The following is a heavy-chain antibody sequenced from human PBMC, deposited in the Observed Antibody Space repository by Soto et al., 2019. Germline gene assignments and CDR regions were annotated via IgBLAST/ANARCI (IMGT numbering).Heavy chain of an antibody. V-gene: IGHV3-53*04. J-gene: IGHJ3*02. D-gene: IGHD7-27*01. CDR3: ARTSTWGSNRDDAFDI. Sequence: GESLKISCAASGFTVSSNYMSLVRQAPGKGLEWVSVIYSGGSNYYADSVKGRFTISRHNSKNTLYLQMNSLRAEDTAVYYCARTSTWGSNRDDAFDIWGQGTMVTVSS. CDR1: GFTVSSNY. CDR2: IYSGGSN.